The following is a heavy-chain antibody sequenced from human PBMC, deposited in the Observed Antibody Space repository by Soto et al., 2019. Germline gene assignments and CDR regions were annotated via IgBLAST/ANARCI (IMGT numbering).Heavy chain of an antibody. CDR1: GGSMSSYF. V-gene: IGHV4-59*01. CDR2: IYYSGST. CDR3: AGAEPYYYGGGGYWAT. D-gene: IGHD3-22*01. J-gene: IGHJ5*02. Sequence: PSETLSLTCTVAGGSMSSYFWSWIRQPPGKGLEWIGYIYYSGSTNYNASLKSRVTISIDTSKNQFSLKLSSVTAADTAVYYCAGAEPYYYGGGGYWATWGQGTLVTVSS.